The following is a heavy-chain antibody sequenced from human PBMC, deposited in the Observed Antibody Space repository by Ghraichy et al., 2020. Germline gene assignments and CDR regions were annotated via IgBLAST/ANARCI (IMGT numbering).Heavy chain of an antibody. CDR1: GGSISSSSYY. Sequence: SETLSLTCTVSGGSISSSSYYWGWIRQPPGKGLEWIGSIYYSGSTYYNPSLKSRVTISVDTSKNQFSLKLSSVTAADTAVYYCASGNVLLWFGESDFYYYYGMDVWGQGTTVTVSS. D-gene: IGHD3-10*01. CDR3: ASGNVLLWFGESDFYYYYGMDV. CDR2: IYYSGST. V-gene: IGHV4-39*01. J-gene: IGHJ6*02.